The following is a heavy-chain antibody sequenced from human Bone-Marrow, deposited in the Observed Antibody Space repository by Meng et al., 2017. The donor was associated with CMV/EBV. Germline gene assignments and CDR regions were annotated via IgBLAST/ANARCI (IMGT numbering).Heavy chain of an antibody. CDR3: ARMGHAYEIDY. V-gene: IGHV2-70*20. Sequence: SGPTLVKPTHTLTLTCTFSGFSLSTSGMCVTWVRQPPGRALEWLAVIDWDDDKYNNTSLKTRLNITKDTSKNQVVLRMTNMDPVDKATYYCARMGHAYEIDYWGQGTLVTVSS. D-gene: IGHD3-22*01. CDR1: GFSLSTSGMC. CDR2: IDWDDDK. J-gene: IGHJ4*02.